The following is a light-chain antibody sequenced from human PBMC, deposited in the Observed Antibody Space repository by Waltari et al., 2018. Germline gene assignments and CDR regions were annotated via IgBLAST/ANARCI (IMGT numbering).Light chain of an antibody. V-gene: IGLV2-11*01. CDR3: WSYAGRNTYV. J-gene: IGLJ1*01. Sequence: QSALTQPRSVSGSPGQSVAISCTGTSSDVGAYNYVFWYQQHSGEAPKLIIYDVIKRPSGFPDRFSGSKSGNRASLTIAGLQAEDEADYDCWSYAGRNTYVFGAGTKVTVL. CDR1: SSDVGAYNY. CDR2: DVI.